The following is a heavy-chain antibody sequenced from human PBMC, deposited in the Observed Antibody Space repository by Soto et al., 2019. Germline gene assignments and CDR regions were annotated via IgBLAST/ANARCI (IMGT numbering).Heavy chain of an antibody. V-gene: IGHV5-10-1*01. CDR3: ARCDIVVVPAATNYGMEV. CDR2: IDPSDSYT. J-gene: IGHJ6*01. D-gene: IGHD2-2*01. Sequence: GESLQISCKGSGYSFTSYWISWGRQMPGKGLEWMGRIDPSDSYTNYSPSFQGHVTISADKSISTAYLQWSSLKAADTALYYCARCDIVVVPAATNYGMEVWGQGTTVTVSS. CDR1: GYSFTSYW.